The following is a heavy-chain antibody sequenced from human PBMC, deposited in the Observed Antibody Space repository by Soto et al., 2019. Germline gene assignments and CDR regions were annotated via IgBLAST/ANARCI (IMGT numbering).Heavy chain of an antibody. CDR2: INHSGST. J-gene: IGHJ6*03. CDR1: GGSFSGYY. CDR3: ARVIMVVSLSNYYYYMDV. Sequence: SETLSLTCAVYGGSFSGYYWSWIRQPPGKGLEWIGEINHSGSTNYNPSLKSRVTISVDTSKNQFSLKLSSVTAADTAVYYCARVIMVVSLSNYYYYMDVWGKGTTVTVSS. D-gene: IGHD2-8*01. V-gene: IGHV4-34*01.